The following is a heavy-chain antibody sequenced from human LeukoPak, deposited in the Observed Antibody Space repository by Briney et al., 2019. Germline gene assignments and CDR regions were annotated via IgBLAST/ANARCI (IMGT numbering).Heavy chain of an antibody. CDR3: ARAQWRFGELRGRTDWFDP. J-gene: IGHJ5*02. CDR1: GGSISSYY. CDR2: SYFSGST. V-gene: IGHV4-59*01. Sequence: SETLSLTCTVSGGSISSYYWSWLRQPPGKGLEWIGYSYFSGSTNYNPSLKSRATISVDTSKNQFSLKLSSVTAADTAVYYCARAQWRFGELRGRTDWFDPWGQGTLVTVSS. D-gene: IGHD3-10*01.